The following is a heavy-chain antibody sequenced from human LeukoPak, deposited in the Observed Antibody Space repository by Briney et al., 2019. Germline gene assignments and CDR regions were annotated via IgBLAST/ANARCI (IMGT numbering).Heavy chain of an antibody. CDR3: AKVGCSGSSCNSRIDY. J-gene: IGHJ4*02. CDR2: IRYDGSSK. Sequence: GGSLRLSCAASGFSFSAYDVHWVRQAPGKGLEWVAFIRYDGSSKYYAESVKGRFTISRDNSKNMLYLQMDSLRPEDTAVYYCAKVGCSGSSCNSRIDYWGQGTLVTVSS. CDR1: GFSFSAYD. V-gene: IGHV3-30*02. D-gene: IGHD2-15*01.